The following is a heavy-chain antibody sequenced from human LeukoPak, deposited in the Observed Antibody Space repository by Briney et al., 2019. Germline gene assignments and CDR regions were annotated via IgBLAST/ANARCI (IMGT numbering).Heavy chain of an antibody. Sequence: PGGSLRLSCAASGFTFSSYAMSWVRQAPGRGLEWVSTISGRGGSTYYADSVKGRFTISRDNSKNTLYLQMNSLRAEDTAVYYCAKDSAPHYYDSSPDYWGQGTLVTVSS. D-gene: IGHD3-22*01. V-gene: IGHV3-23*01. CDR3: AKDSAPHYYDSSPDY. J-gene: IGHJ4*02. CDR2: ISGRGGST. CDR1: GFTFSSYA.